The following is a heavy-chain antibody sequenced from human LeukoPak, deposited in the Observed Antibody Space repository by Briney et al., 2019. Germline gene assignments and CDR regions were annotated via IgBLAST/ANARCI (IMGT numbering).Heavy chain of an antibody. CDR3: ARAKRNGFDI. Sequence: PGGSLRLSCAASGFTVSSNYMSWVRQAPGKGLEWVSYISSSGSTIYYADSVKGRFTISRDNAKNSLYLQMHSLRAEDTAVYYCARAKRNGFDIWGQGTMVTVSS. V-gene: IGHV3-11*04. CDR2: ISSSGSTI. J-gene: IGHJ3*02. CDR1: GFTVSSNY.